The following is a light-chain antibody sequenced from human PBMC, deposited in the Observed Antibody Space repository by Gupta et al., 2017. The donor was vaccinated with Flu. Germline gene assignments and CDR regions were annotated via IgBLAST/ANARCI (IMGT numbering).Light chain of an antibody. CDR2: AAS. CDR1: QSFSGSY. J-gene: IGKJ1*01. CDR3: HHYVRSPLT. Sequence: VLTQSPGTLSLSPGERATLSCRASQSFSGSYLAWYQQKPAQAPRLLIYAASRRAAGIPDRFSGSESGTDFTLNISRLEPEDFAVYYCHHYVRSPLTFGQGTTVEIK. V-gene: IGKV3-20*01.